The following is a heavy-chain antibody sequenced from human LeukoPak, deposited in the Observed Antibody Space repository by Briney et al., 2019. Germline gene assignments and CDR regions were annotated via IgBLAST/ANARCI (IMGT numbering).Heavy chain of an antibody. D-gene: IGHD1-1*01. CDR3: ARGAVNRYNWNDDNFYYYYMDV. Sequence: GASVKVSCKASGYTFTSYGISWVRQAPGQGLEWMGWISGYNGYTYYAQKLQGRVTMTTDTSTSTAYMELRSLRSGDTAVYYCARGAVNRYNWNDDNFYYYYMDVWARGPRSPSP. V-gene: IGHV1-18*01. J-gene: IGHJ6*03. CDR1: GYTFTSYG. CDR2: ISGYNGYT.